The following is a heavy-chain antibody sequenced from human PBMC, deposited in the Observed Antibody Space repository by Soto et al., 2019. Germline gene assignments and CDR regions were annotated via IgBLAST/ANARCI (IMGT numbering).Heavy chain of an antibody. CDR1: GYTFTSYG. V-gene: IGHV1-18*04. CDR2: ISAYNGNT. J-gene: IGHJ6*02. Sequence: GASVKVSCKASGYTFTSYGISWVRQAPGQGLEWMGWISAYNGNTNYAQKLQGRVTMTTDTSTSTAYMELRSLRSDDTAVYYCARDRGPGRLASIAARQGVEDYYYYGMDVWGQGTTVTVSS. CDR3: ARDRGPGRLASIAARQGVEDYYYYGMDV. D-gene: IGHD6-6*01.